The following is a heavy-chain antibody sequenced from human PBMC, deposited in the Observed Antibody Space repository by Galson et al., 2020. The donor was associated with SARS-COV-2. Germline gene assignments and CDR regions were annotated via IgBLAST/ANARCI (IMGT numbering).Heavy chain of an antibody. CDR3: ARDIFSHYGTLYYYGVDV. Sequence: GGSLRLSYEASGFTVSNNYMTWVRQAPGKGLEWVAILYSGGNTYYAASVTGRFTISRDNSKNTLYLQMNSLRVEDTAVYYCARDIFSHYGTLYYYGVDVWGQGTTVTVSS. V-gene: IGHV3-66*01. D-gene: IGHD4-17*01. J-gene: IGHJ6*02. CDR1: GFTVSNNY. CDR2: LYSGGNT.